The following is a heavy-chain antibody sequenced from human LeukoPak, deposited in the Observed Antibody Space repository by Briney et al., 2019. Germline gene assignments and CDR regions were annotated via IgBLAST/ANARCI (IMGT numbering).Heavy chain of an antibody. Sequence: GGSLRLSCAASGFTFSSYEMNWVRQAPGKGLEWVSYISSSSSTIYYADSVKGRFTISRDNAKNSLYLQMNSLRAEDTAVYYCARGQLEGRYYMDVWGKGTTVTVSS. CDR1: GFTFSSYE. D-gene: IGHD6-6*01. CDR2: ISSSSSTI. V-gene: IGHV3-48*01. J-gene: IGHJ6*03. CDR3: ARGQLEGRYYMDV.